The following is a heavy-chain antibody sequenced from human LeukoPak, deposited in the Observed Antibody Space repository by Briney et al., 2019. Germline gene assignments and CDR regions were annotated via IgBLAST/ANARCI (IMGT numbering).Heavy chain of an antibody. CDR1: GYTFTGYY. J-gene: IGHJ4*02. Sequence: GASVKVSCKASGYTFTGYYMHWVRQAPGQGLEWMGWINPNSGGTNYAQKFQGRVTMTRDTSISTAYMELSRLRSDDTAVYYCAIPASGSSWYYFDYWGQGTLVTVSS. CDR3: AIPASGSSWYYFDY. V-gene: IGHV1-2*02. D-gene: IGHD6-13*01. CDR2: INPNSGGT.